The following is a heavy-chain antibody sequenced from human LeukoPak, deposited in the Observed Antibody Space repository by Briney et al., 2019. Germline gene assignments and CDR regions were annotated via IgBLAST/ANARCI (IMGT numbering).Heavy chain of an antibody. CDR2: ISSSSSYI. V-gene: IGHV3-21*01. D-gene: IGHD5-12*01. J-gene: IGHJ4*02. CDR1: GFTFSSYS. Sequence: GGSLRLSCAASGFTFSSYSMNWVRQAPGKGLQWVSSISSSSSYIYYADSVKGRFTISRDNAKNSLYLQMNSLRAEDTAVYYCARDGGRGYAVDYWGQGTLVTVSS. CDR3: ARDGGRGYAVDY.